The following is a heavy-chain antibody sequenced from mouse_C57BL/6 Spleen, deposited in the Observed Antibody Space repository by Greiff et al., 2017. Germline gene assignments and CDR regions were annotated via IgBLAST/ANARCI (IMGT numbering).Heavy chain of an antibody. CDR1: GYTFTSYW. CDR2: IYPGSGST. J-gene: IGHJ3*01. D-gene: IGHD2-3*01. V-gene: IGHV1-55*01. CDR3: ARRGDGYPAWFAY. Sequence: QVQLKQPGAELVKPGASVKMSCKASGYTFTSYWITWVKQRPGQGLEWIGDIYPGSGSTNYNEKFKSKATLTVDTSSSTAYMQLSSLTSEDSAVYYCARRGDGYPAWFAYWGQGTLVTVSA.